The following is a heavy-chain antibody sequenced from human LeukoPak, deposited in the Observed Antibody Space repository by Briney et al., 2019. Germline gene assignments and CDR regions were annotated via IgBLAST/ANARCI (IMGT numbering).Heavy chain of an antibody. CDR3: ARLLRDGYNLVDY. Sequence: SETLSLTCAVYGGSFSGYYWSWIRQPPGKGLEWIGEINHSGSTNYNPPLKSRVTISVDTSKNQFSLKLSSVTAADTAVYYCARLLRDGYNLVDYWGQGTLVTVSS. D-gene: IGHD5-24*01. CDR1: GGSFSGYY. J-gene: IGHJ4*02. V-gene: IGHV4-34*01. CDR2: INHSGST.